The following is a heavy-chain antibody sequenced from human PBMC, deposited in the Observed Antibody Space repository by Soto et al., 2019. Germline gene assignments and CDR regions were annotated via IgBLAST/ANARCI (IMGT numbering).Heavy chain of an antibody. CDR1: GGSISSSNW. J-gene: IGHJ6*02. V-gene: IGHV4-4*02. CDR2: IYHSGST. D-gene: IGHD3-10*01. CDR3: ARDSDGYYYGMDV. Sequence: PSETLSLTCAVSGGSISSSNWWSWVRQPPGKGLEWIGEIYHSGSTNYNPSLKSRVTISVDKSKNQFSLKLSSVTAADTAVYYCARDSDGYYYGMDVWGQGTTVTVSS.